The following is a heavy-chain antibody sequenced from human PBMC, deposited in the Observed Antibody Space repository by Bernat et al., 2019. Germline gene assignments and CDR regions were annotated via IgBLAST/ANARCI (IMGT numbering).Heavy chain of an antibody. J-gene: IGHJ4*02. CDR1: GFTFLSYA. V-gene: IGHV3-23*01. CDR3: VKGDYYYHDSSAYLDH. D-gene: IGHD3-22*01. Sequence: EVQLLESGGGLVQPGGSLRLSCAASGFTFLSYAMSRVRQAPGKGLEWVSAMSGSGIDTYYTDSVKGRFTISRDNSKDTLYLQMNSLRAEDTAVYFCVKGDYYYHDSSAYLDHWGQGTLVTVSS. CDR2: MSGSGIDT.